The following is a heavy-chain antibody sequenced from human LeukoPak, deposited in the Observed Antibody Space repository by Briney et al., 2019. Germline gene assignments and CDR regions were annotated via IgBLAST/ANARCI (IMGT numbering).Heavy chain of an antibody. CDR3: ARDPLAYDSSGYPPFVDY. Sequence: KPGGSLRLSCAASGFTFSSYSMNWVRQAPGKGLEWVSSISSSSSYIYYADSVKGRFTISRDNAKSSLYLQMNSLRAEDTAVYYCARDPLAYDSSGYPPFVDYWGQGTLVTVSS. V-gene: IGHV3-21*01. D-gene: IGHD3-22*01. CDR1: GFTFSSYS. J-gene: IGHJ4*02. CDR2: ISSSSSYI.